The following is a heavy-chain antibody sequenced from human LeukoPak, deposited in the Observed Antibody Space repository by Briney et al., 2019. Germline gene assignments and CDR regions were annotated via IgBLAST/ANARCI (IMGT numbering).Heavy chain of an antibody. J-gene: IGHJ4*02. Sequence: GASVKVSCKASGGTFSSYAISWVRQAPGQGLEWMGGIIPIFGTANYAQKLQGRVTMTTDTSTSTAYMELRSLRSDDTAVYYCARKLGTYYFDYWGQGTLVTVSS. V-gene: IGHV1-69*05. CDR1: GGTFSSYA. D-gene: IGHD1-14*01. CDR3: ARKLGTYYFDY. CDR2: IIPIFGTA.